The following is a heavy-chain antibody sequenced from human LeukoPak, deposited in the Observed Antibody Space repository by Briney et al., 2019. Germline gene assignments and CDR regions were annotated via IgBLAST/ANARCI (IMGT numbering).Heavy chain of an antibody. CDR1: GGSFSGYY. D-gene: IGHD5-24*01. CDR3: ARVRAWLHRNDAFDI. V-gene: IGHV4-34*01. J-gene: IGHJ3*02. CDR2: INHSGST. Sequence: SETLSLTCAGYGGSFSGYYWSCIRQPPGKGLEWIGEINHSGSTNYNPSLKSRVTISVDTSKNQFSLKLSSVTAADTAVYYCARVRAWLHRNDAFDIWGQGTMVTVSS.